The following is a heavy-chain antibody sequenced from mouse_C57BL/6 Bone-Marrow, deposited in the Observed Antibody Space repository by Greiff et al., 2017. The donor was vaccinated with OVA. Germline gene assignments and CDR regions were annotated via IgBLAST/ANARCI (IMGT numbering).Heavy chain of an antibody. Sequence: QVQLQQSGAELARPGASVKLSCKASGYTFTSYGISWVKQRTGQGLEWIGEIYPRSGNTYYNEKFKGKATLTADKSSSTAYIELRSLTSEDSAVYFCARGATVVNFYYYAMDYWGQGTSVTVSS. V-gene: IGHV1-81*01. CDR2: IYPRSGNT. CDR1: GYTFTSYG. CDR3: ARGATVVNFYYYAMDY. D-gene: IGHD1-1*01. J-gene: IGHJ4*01.